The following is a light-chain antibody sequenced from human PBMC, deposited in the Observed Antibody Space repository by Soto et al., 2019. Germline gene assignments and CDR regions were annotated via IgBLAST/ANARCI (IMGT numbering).Light chain of an antibody. CDR1: QSISSNY. CDR3: QQYGSSTPWT. CDR2: GAS. J-gene: IGKJ1*01. Sequence: EIVLTQSPGTLSLSPGERATLSCRASQSISSNYLAWYQQKPGQAPRLLIYGASSRATGIPDRFSGSGSGTDFTLTISRLEPEDFAVYYCQQYGSSTPWTFGQGTKVDNK. V-gene: IGKV3-20*01.